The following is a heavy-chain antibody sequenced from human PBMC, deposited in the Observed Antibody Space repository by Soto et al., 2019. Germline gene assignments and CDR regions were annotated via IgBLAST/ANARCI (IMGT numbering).Heavy chain of an antibody. Sequence: GASVKVSCKASGGTFSSYTISWVRQAPGQGLEWMGRIIPILGIANYAQKFQGRVTITADKSTSTAYMELSSLRSEDTAVYYCARGIVATYGYYYMDVWGKGTTVTVSS. J-gene: IGHJ6*03. CDR2: IIPILGIA. CDR3: ARGIVATYGYYYMDV. CDR1: GGTFSSYT. D-gene: IGHD5-12*01. V-gene: IGHV1-69*02.